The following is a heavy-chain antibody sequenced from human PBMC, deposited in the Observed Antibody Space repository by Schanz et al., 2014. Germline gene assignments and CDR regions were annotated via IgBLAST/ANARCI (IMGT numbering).Heavy chain of an antibody. CDR2: IIPILGME. D-gene: IGHD3-22*01. Sequence: QVQLVQSGAEVMKPGSSVRVSCTASGGTFTSYAFSWVRQAPGQGLEWMGKIIPILGMENYAQKFQGRVTITADISTSTAYMDLSSLRSDDTAVYYCARDIQYHYDTSGPVGAFDIWGQGTVVTVSS. J-gene: IGHJ3*02. CDR3: ARDIQYHYDTSGPVGAFDI. CDR1: GGTFTSYA. V-gene: IGHV1-69*04.